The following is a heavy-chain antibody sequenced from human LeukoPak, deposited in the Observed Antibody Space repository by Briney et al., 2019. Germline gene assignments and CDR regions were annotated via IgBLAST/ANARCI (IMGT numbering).Heavy chain of an antibody. CDR3: ANTGGKDFDWLLTLDY. D-gene: IGHD3-9*01. CDR2: IDYDGTNK. CDR1: GFNFRDYG. J-gene: IGHJ4*02. V-gene: IGHV3-30*02. Sequence: GGSLRLSCAVSGFNFRDYGMHWVRQAPGKGLEWVAFIDYDGTNKYYGDAVKGRFTISRDNPKNTLSLQMNSLRAEDTAVYYCANTGGKDFDWLLTLDYWGQGTLVTVSS.